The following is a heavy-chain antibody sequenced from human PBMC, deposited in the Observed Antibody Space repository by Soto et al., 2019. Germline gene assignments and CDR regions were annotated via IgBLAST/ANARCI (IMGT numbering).Heavy chain of an antibody. J-gene: IGHJ4*02. D-gene: IGHD3-22*01. Sequence: ESGGGVVQPGRSLRLSCAASGFTFSSYGMHWVRQAPGKGLEWVAVIWYDGSNKDYADSVKGRFTISRDNSKNTLYLQMNSLNAEDTAVYYGARYANYYDSSPDYWGQGTLVTVSS. V-gene: IGHV3-33*01. CDR1: GFTFSSYG. CDR2: IWYDGSNK. CDR3: ARYANYYDSSPDY.